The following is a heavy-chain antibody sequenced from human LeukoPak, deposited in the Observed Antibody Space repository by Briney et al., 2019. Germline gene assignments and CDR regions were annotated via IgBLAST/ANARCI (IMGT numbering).Heavy chain of an antibody. CDR3: ARSVGATVRRLDY. V-gene: IGHV1-2*04. Sequence: GASVEVSCKASGYTFTGYYMHWVRQAPGQGLEWMGWINPNSGGTNYAQKFQGWVTMTRDTSISTAYMELSRLRSDDTAVYYCARSVGATVRRLDYRGQGTLVTVSS. CDR1: GYTFTGYY. D-gene: IGHD1-26*01. CDR2: INPNSGGT. J-gene: IGHJ4*02.